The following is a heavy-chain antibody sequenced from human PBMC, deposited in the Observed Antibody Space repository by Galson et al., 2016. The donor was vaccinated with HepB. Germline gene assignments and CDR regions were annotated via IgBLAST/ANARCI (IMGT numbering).Heavy chain of an antibody. J-gene: IGHJ4*02. CDR1: RGTFKTYA. V-gene: IGHV1-69*01. CDR2: MFPMSGRA. Sequence: SCKASRGTFKTYALSWLRQAPGQGLEWVGGMFPMSGRADYARKFQGRVTITADESTRTVYMELSGLRPDDTAVYYCARGGTCSDNTCHGYYYFDYWGQGALITVSS. CDR3: ARGGTCSDNTCHGYYYFDY. D-gene: IGHD2-15*01.